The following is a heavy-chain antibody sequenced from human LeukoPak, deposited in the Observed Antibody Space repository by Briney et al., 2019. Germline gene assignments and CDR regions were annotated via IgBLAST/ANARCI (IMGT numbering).Heavy chain of an antibody. CDR3: VRDPDALDY. Sequence: GGSLRLSCAASGFTFSSYSMNWVRQAPGKGLEWVSYIRSGGSPIYYAGSVRGRFTISRDNAKNSLYLQMNSLRDEDTAVYYCVRDPDALDYWGQGTLVTVSS. CDR1: GFTFSSYS. V-gene: IGHV3-48*02. J-gene: IGHJ4*02. CDR2: IRSGGSPI.